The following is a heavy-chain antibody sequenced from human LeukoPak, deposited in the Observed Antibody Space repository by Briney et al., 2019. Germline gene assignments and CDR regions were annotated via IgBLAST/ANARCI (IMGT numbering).Heavy chain of an antibody. CDR1: GFTFDDYA. D-gene: IGHD6-13*01. V-gene: IGHV3-9*01. Sequence: GGSPRLSCAASGFTFDDYAMHWVRHAPGKGLEWVSGISWNSGSIGYADSVKGRFTISSDNAKSSLYLQMNSLRAEDTALYYCAKGSIAAAGTGWFDPWGQGTLVTVSS. CDR2: ISWNSGSI. J-gene: IGHJ5*02. CDR3: AKGSIAAAGTGWFDP.